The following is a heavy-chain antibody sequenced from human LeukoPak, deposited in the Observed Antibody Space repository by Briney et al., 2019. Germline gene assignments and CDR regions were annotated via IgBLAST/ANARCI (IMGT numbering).Heavy chain of an antibody. CDR3: ARESYYASSGFYDAFDI. Sequence: GGSLRLSCAASGFTFSNYRMNWVRQAPGKGLEWVSSISSSSSYIYYADSLKGRFTISRDNAKNSLYLQVDSLRDEDTAVYYCARESYYASSGFYDAFDIWGQGTMVTVSS. D-gene: IGHD3-22*01. V-gene: IGHV3-21*01. CDR2: ISSSSSYI. CDR1: GFTFSNYR. J-gene: IGHJ3*02.